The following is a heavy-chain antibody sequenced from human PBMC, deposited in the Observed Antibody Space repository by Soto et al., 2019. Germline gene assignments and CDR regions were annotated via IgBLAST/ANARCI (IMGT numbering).Heavy chain of an antibody. CDR1: GFTFSDAW. Sequence: EVQLVESGGGLVKPGGSLRLSCTASGFTFSDAWMSWVRQAPGEGLEWVGRIKSKADGGTTDYAAPVRGRYTISRDDSKNTLYLQMNSLKTEDTAVYYCTLHIVVVTAIYNYFVYWGQGTLVTFSA. D-gene: IGHD2-21*02. J-gene: IGHJ4*02. CDR2: IKSKADGGTT. CDR3: TLHIVVVTAIYNYFVY. V-gene: IGHV3-15*01.